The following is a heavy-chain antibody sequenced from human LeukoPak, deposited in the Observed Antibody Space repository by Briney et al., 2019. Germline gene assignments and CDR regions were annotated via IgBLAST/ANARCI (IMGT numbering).Heavy chain of an antibody. CDR1: GGSISSYY. CDR2: IHTSGTP. CDR3: ARDTYYYGSGSYGLDY. D-gene: IGHD3-10*01. J-gene: IGHJ4*02. Sequence: PSETLSLTCTVSGGSISSYYWSWIRQPAGKGLEWIGRIHTSGTPNYNPSLKSRVTMSVGTSKNQFSLKVSSVTAADTAVYYCARDTYYYGSGSYGLDYWGQGTLVTVSS. V-gene: IGHV4-4*07.